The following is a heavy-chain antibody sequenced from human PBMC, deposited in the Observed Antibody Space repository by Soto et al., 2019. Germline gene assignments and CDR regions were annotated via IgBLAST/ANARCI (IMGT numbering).Heavy chain of an antibody. CDR2: ISSSSSHI. CDR3: AGALFSSGWFYC. V-gene: IGHV3-21*01. CDR1: GFTFSSYS. Sequence: PGGSLRLSCAASGFTFSSYSMNWVRQAPGKGLEWVSSISSSSSHIYYADSVKGRFTISRDNAKNSLYLQMNSLRAEDTAVYYCAGALFSSGWFYCWGQGTLVTVSS. J-gene: IGHJ5*01. D-gene: IGHD6-19*01.